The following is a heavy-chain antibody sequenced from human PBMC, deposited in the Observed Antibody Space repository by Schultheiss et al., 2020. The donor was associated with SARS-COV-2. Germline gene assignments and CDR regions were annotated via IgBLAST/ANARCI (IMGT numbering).Heavy chain of an antibody. CDR3: ASHSSSWFIDAFDI. J-gene: IGHJ3*02. D-gene: IGHD6-13*01. V-gene: IGHV3-33*08. Sequence: GGSLRLSCAASGFTFSSYAMQWVRQAPGKGLEWVAVIWNDGSNKYYADSVKGRFTISRDNSKNTLYLQMNSLRAEDTAVYYCASHSSSWFIDAFDIWGQGTMVTVSS. CDR2: IWNDGSNK. CDR1: GFTFSSYA.